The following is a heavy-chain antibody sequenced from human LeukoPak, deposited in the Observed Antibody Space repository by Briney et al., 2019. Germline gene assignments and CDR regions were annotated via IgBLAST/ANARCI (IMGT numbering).Heavy chain of an antibody. Sequence: ASVEVSCKASGYTFTSFDINWVRQATGQGLEWMGWMNPNSGITGYAQNFQGRLTLTRDTSINTAYMELSSLRSEDTAVYYCARDFGGNSGWFDPWGQGTLVTVSS. D-gene: IGHD4-23*01. CDR3: ARDFGGNSGWFDP. J-gene: IGHJ5*02. CDR1: GYTFTSFD. V-gene: IGHV1-8*01. CDR2: MNPNSGIT.